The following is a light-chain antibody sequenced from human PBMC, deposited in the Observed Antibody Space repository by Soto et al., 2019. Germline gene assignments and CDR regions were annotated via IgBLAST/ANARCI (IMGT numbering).Light chain of an antibody. Sequence: DIQMTQSPSSLSASVGDRVTITCQASQDINNYLNWYQQTPGKPPKLLIYDASNLETGVPSRFSGSGSWTHFTFTISSLQPEDIATYYCQQYDNLPSITFGQGTRLEIK. V-gene: IGKV1-33*01. CDR2: DAS. J-gene: IGKJ5*01. CDR1: QDINNY. CDR3: QQYDNLPSIT.